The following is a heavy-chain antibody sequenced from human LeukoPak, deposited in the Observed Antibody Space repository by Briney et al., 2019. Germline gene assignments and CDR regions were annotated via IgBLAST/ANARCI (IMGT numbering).Heavy chain of an antibody. D-gene: IGHD3-22*01. CDR2: IYSDGVST. CDR3: AKDHDSSGYYYFDY. V-gene: IGHV3-74*01. CDR1: GFTFSSYW. Sequence: GGSLRLSCAASGFTFSSYWMHWVRQAPGKGLVWVSRIYSDGVSTSYADSVKGRFTISRDNAKNSLYLQMNSLRAEDMALYYCAKDHDSSGYYYFDYWGQGTLVTVSS. J-gene: IGHJ4*02.